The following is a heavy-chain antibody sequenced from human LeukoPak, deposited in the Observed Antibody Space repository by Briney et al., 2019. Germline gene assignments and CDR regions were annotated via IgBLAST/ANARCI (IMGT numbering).Heavy chain of an antibody. V-gene: IGHV1-46*01. CDR2: INLSGGST. J-gene: IGHJ4*02. D-gene: IGHD5-24*01. CDR3: ARDEARDGYTNYLDY. CDR1: GYTFTNYY. Sequence: ASVKVSCKTSGYTFTNYYMHWVRQAPGQGLEWMGIINLSGGSTNYVQKFQGRVTMTRDTSTSTVSMELGSLRSEDTAVYYCARDEARDGYTNYLDYWGQGTLVTVSS.